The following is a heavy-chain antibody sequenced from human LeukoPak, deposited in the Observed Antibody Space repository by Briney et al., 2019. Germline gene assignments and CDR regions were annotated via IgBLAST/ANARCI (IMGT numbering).Heavy chain of an antibody. J-gene: IGHJ4*02. CDR1: GGSISSYY. CDR2: IYYSGST. CDR3: ARGGYDSSDY. Sequence: PSETLSLTCTVSGGSISSYYWSWIRQPPGKGLEWIGYIYYSGSTNYNPSLKSRVTISVDASKNQFSLKLSSVTAADTAVYYCARGGYDSSDYWGQGTLVTVSS. D-gene: IGHD5-12*01. V-gene: IGHV4-59*01.